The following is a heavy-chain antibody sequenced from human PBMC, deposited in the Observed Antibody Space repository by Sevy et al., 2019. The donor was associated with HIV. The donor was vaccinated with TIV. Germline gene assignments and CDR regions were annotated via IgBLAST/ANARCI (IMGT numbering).Heavy chain of an antibody. CDR1: GFTFSNYA. D-gene: IGHD6-19*01. CDR2: IFSDGINK. V-gene: IGHV3-33*01. Sequence: GGYLRLSCATSGFTFSNYAIHWVRQAPGKGLEWVASIFSDGINKYYADSVKGRFTISRDNSENTVYLQMNSLRVEETAVYYCARESGSDWYLDYWGQGTLVTVSS. CDR3: ARESGSDWYLDY. J-gene: IGHJ4*02.